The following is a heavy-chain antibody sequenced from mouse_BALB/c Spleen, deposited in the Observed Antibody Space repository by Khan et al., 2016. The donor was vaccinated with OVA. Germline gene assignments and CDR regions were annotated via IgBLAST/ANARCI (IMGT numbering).Heavy chain of an antibody. CDR3: ASSLLLYAMDY. J-gene: IGHJ4*01. D-gene: IGHD1-2*01. CDR1: GFNIKDTY. CDR2: IEPAHGQT. V-gene: IGHV14-3*02. Sequence: VPLQQPGAELVKPGASVKLSCTGSGFNIKDTYIHWVKQRPEQGLEWIGRIEPAHGQTIYDPKLQGKATLTADTSSNTAYLHLISRTSDDTVVYYCASSLLLYAMDYWGQGTSVTVSS.